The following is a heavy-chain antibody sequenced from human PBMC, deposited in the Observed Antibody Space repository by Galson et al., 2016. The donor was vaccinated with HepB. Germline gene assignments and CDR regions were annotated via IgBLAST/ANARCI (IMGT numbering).Heavy chain of an antibody. J-gene: IGHJ4*02. V-gene: IGHV3-7*01. CDR2: IKQDGSAI. D-gene: IGHD2-15*01. CDR3: VRFYCSSGSCYLDY. CDR1: GFIFSSHW. Sequence: SLRLSCAASGFIFSSHWMSWVRQAPGEGLEWVAKIKQDGSAIKYVDSVEGRFTISRDNAKNSLYLQMNNLRAGDTAVYYCVRFYCSSGSCYLDYWGRGTLVTVSS.